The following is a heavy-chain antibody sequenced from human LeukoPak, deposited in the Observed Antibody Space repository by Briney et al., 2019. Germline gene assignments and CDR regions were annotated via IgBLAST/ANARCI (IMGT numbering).Heavy chain of an antibody. CDR3: ARFTDSGGYIDY. V-gene: IGHV4-59*08. CDR2: IYYSGST. D-gene: IGHD3-22*01. J-gene: IGHJ4*02. Sequence: SETLSLTCSVSGGSISSYYWSWLRQPPGKGLEWIGYIYYSGSTNYNPSLKSRVSISVDTSKNQVSLKLSSVTAADTAVYYCARFTDSGGYIDYWGQGTLVTVSS. CDR1: GGSISSYY.